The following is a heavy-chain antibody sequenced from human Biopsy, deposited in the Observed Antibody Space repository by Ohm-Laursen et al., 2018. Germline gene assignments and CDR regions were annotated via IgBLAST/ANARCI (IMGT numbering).Heavy chain of an antibody. CDR1: GYIFSSYA. J-gene: IGHJ5*02. Sequence: ASVKVSCKASGYIFSSYAVSWVRQAPGQGLEWMGWISADHENIHYAQQFQGRITMTTDTSTTTAYMELRNLRSDDTATYFCARLDWIVHNLFDPWGQGTLVTVSP. CDR2: ISADHENI. D-gene: IGHD2/OR15-2a*01. V-gene: IGHV1-18*01. CDR3: ARLDWIVHNLFDP.